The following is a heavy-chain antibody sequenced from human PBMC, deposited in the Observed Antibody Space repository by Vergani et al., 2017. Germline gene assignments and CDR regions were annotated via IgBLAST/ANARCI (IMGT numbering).Heavy chain of an antibody. CDR3: ALYGVEPNSNWFDP. D-gene: IGHD1-14*01. CDR1: GYTFSNYY. V-gene: IGHV1-46*01. CDR2: INPSDGTT. Sequence: QVQVVQSGAEVKKSGASVKVSCKTSGYTFSNYYMHWVRQAPGQGLEWMGIINPSDGTTSYAQRFQGRVTLTRDTSTSTVYMELRSLRSDDTAIYYCALYGVEPNSNWFDPWGQGTLVSVSS. J-gene: IGHJ5*02.